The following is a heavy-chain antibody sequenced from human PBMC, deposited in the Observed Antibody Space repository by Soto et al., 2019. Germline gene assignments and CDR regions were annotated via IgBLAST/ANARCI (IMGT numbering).Heavy chain of an antibody. D-gene: IGHD6-6*01. CDR1: GYTLTELS. V-gene: IGHV1-24*01. CDR3: AIDYNLYSSSARYALDI. CDR2: FDPEDGET. Sequence: QVQLVQSGAEVKKPGASVKVSCKVSGYTLTELSMHWVRQAPGKGLEWMGGFDPEDGETIYAQKFQGRVTMTEDTSTDTAYMELSSLRSDDTAVYYCAIDYNLYSSSARYALDIWAKGQWSPSLQ. J-gene: IGHJ3*02.